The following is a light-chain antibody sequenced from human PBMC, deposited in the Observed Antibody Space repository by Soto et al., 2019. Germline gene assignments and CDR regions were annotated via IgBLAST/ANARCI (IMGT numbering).Light chain of an antibody. V-gene: IGLV2-14*01. CDR2: DVT. CDR3: SSYTSISTYV. CDR1: SNDVGGYNF. J-gene: IGLJ1*01. Sequence: QSVLTQPASVSGSPGQSITISCTGTSNDVGGYNFVSWYQQHPDKAPKLMIYDVTNRPSGVSNRFSGSKSGNTASLTISGLQAEDEADYYCSSYTSISTYVFGTGTKLTVL.